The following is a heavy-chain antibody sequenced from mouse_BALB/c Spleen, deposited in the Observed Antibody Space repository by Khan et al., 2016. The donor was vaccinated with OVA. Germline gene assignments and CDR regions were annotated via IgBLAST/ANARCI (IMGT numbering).Heavy chain of an antibody. D-gene: IGHD1-1*01. J-gene: IGHJ2*01. CDR3: ARIKKIVATYFDY. CDR2: TNPTNGRT. Sequence: VQLQQSGAELVKAGASVKMSCKASGYTFTSYWMHWVKQRLGQGLEWFAETNPTNGRTYYNEKFKSKATLTVAKSSSTAYMILSGTTFEDDAVYDGARIKKIVATYFDYWGQGTTLTVSS. V-gene: IGHV1S81*02. CDR1: GYTFTSYW.